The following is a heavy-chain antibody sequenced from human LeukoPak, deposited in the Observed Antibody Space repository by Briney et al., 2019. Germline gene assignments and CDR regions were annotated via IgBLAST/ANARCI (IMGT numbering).Heavy chain of an antibody. D-gene: IGHD2-15*01. V-gene: IGHV1-69*04. Sequence: ASVKVSCKASGGTFSSYAISWVRQAPGQGLEWMGRIIPILGIANYAQKFQGRVTITADKSTSTAYMELSSLRSEDTAVYYCAREMVVAANPFDYWGQGTLVTVSS. J-gene: IGHJ4*02. CDR2: IIPILGIA. CDR3: AREMVVAANPFDY. CDR1: GGTFSSYA.